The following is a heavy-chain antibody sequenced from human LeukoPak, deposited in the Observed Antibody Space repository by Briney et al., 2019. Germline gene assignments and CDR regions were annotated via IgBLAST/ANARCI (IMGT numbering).Heavy chain of an antibody. J-gene: IGHJ6*03. CDR1: GYSISSGYY. D-gene: IGHD1-7*01. V-gene: IGHV4-38-2*02. Sequence: SETLSLTCTVSGYSISSGYYWGWIRQPPGKGLEWIGSIYHSGSTYYNPSLKRRVTISVDTSKNQFSLKLSSVTAADTAVYYCAREITGTTYYYYYYYMDVWGKGTTVTVSS. CDR2: IYHSGST. CDR3: AREITGTTYYYYYYYMDV.